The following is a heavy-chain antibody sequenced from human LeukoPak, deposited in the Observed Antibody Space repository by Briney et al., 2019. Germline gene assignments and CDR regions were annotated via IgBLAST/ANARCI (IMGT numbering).Heavy chain of an antibody. CDR1: GGSFSGYY. J-gene: IGHJ6*02. CDR3: ARRGSGSGGTYAGMDV. D-gene: IGHD2-15*01. V-gene: IGHV4-34*01. CDR2: INHSGST. Sequence: SETLSLTCAVYGGSFSGYYWSWIRQPPGKGLEWIGEINHSGSTNYNPSLKSRVTISVDTSKNQFSLRLTSVSAPDTALYYCARRGSGSGGTYAGMDVWGQGTSVTVSS.